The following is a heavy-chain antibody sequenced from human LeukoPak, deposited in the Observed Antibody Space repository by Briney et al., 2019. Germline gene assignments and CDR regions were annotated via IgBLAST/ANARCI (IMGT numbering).Heavy chain of an antibody. J-gene: IGHJ4*02. CDR3: ASPVKYYDTWSGYPPFDY. CDR1: GGTFNNFA. CDR2: IIPMSGIA. D-gene: IGHD3-3*01. Sequence: ASVKVSCKASGGTFNNFAISWVRQAPGQGLEWVGGIIPMSGIANYAQKFQGRVTITADESTSTAYMELSSLRSEDTAIYYCASPVKYYDTWSGYPPFDYWGQGTLVTVSS. V-gene: IGHV1-69*01.